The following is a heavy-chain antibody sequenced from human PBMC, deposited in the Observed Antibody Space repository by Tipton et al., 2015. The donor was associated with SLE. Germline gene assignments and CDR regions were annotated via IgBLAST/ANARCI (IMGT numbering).Heavy chain of an antibody. D-gene: IGHD3-3*01. V-gene: IGHV4-38-2*02. J-gene: IGHJ4*02. CDR3: ARARGFTIFGVVSDYFDY. CDR1: GYSIISDDY. CDR2: IFHSGST. Sequence: GLVKPSETLSLTCTVSGYSIISDDYWGWIRQPPGKGLEWIGSIFHSGSTHYNPSLNSRVTISVDTSRNQLSLKLSSVTAADTAVYYCARARGFTIFGVVSDYFDYWGQGTLVTVSS.